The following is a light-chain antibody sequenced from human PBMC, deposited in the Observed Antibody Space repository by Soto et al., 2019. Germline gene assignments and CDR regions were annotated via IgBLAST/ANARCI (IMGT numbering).Light chain of an antibody. CDR3: QQYGSSPNA. CDR2: GVS. Sequence: EVVLTQSPGTLSFSPGERATLSCRASQSVSGSDLAWYQQKPGQAPRLLISGVSNRATGTPDRFSGSGSGTGFTLTISRLEPEDFAVYYCQQYGSSPNAFGQGTRLEIK. CDR1: QSVSGSD. J-gene: IGKJ5*01. V-gene: IGKV3-20*01.